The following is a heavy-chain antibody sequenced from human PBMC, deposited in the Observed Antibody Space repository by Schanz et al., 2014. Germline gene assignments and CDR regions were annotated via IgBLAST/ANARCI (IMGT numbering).Heavy chain of an antibody. Sequence: EVQLVESGGGLVKPGGSLRLSCAASGFTFSSYAMSWVRQAPGKGLEWVSAISGGGGTTYYADSVKGRFTISRDNSKNTLYLQMNSLRAEDTAVYYCAKTLFPGGTQTFGNWGRGTLVTVSS. V-gene: IGHV3-23*04. CDR1: GFTFSSYA. J-gene: IGHJ4*02. CDR3: AKTLFPGGTQTFGN. CDR2: ISGGGGTT. D-gene: IGHD2-8*02.